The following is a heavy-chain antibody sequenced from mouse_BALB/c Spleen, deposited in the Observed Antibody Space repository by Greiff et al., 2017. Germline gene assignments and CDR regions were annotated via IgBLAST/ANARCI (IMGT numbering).Heavy chain of an antibody. CDR2: ISSGGSYT. CDR3: ARDRYNYAMDY. CDR1: GFTFSSYG. J-gene: IGHJ4*01. D-gene: IGHD2-14*01. Sequence: EVKLVESGGDLVKPGGSLKLSCAASGFTFSSYGMSWVRQTPDKRLEWVATISSGGSYTYYPDSVKGRFTISRDNAKNTLYLQMSSLKSEDTAMYYCARDRYNYAMDYWGQGTSVTVSS. V-gene: IGHV5-6*01.